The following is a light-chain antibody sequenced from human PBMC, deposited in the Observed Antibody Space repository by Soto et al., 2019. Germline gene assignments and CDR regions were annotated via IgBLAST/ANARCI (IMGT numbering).Light chain of an antibody. J-gene: IGKJ1*01. CDR3: QQYNSYSQT. CDR2: KAS. CDR1: QTISNW. Sequence: DIQMTQSPSTLSASVGDTVTVTCRASQTISNWLAWYQQKPGKAPKLLIYKASTLESGVPSRFSGSGSGTEFTLTISSLQPEDFATYYCQQYNSYSQTFGQGTKVDIK. V-gene: IGKV1-5*03.